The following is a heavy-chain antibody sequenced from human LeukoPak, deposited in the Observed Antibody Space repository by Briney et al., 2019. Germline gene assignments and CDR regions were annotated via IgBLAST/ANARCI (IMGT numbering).Heavy chain of an antibody. J-gene: IGHJ3*02. D-gene: IGHD7-27*01. CDR1: GGTFSSYA. Sequence: SVKVSCKASGGTFSSYAISWVRQAPGQGLEWMGGIIPIFGTANYAQKFQGRVTITTDESTSTAYMELSSLRSEDTAVYYCARALTGTDAFDIWGQGTMVTVSS. CDR2: IIPIFGTA. CDR3: ARALTGTDAFDI. V-gene: IGHV1-69*05.